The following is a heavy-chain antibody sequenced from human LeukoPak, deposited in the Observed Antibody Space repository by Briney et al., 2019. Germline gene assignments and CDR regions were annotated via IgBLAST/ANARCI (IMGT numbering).Heavy chain of an antibody. CDR3: VRDSRYCPDV. J-gene: IGHJ6*02. CDR1: GFIFSDYY. D-gene: IGHD2-8*02. CDR2: ISNSDNDI. Sequence: PGGSLRLSCAASGFIFSDYYMSWIRQTPGKGLEWISYISNSDNDIYYAGSVKGRFTISRDNTKNILYLQMNSLRAEDTAVYYCVRDSRYCPDVWGQGTTVTVSS. V-gene: IGHV3-11*04.